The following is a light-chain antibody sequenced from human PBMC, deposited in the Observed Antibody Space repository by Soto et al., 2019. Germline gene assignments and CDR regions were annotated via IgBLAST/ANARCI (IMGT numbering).Light chain of an antibody. V-gene: IGKV3-20*01. Sequence: EIVLTQSPGTLSLSPGERATLSCRASQTVSSSYLAWYQQKPGQAPRLLIFAASSRATGIPDRFSGSGSGTDFTLTISRLEPEDFEVYYCQQYGGSPWTFGQGTKVEVK. CDR2: AAS. J-gene: IGKJ1*01. CDR1: QTVSSSY. CDR3: QQYGGSPWT.